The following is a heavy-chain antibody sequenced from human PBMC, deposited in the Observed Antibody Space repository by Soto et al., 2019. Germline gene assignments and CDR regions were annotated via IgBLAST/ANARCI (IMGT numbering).Heavy chain of an antibody. Sequence: ASVKVSCKASGYTFAGYYMHWVRQAPGQGLEWMGWINPNSGGTNYAQKFQGRVTMTRDTSISTAYMELSRLRSDDTAVYYCARGGGAYSGYGMDVWGQGTTVTVSS. D-gene: IGHD1-26*01. CDR3: ARGGGAYSGYGMDV. CDR1: GYTFAGYY. V-gene: IGHV1-2*02. CDR2: INPNSGGT. J-gene: IGHJ6*02.